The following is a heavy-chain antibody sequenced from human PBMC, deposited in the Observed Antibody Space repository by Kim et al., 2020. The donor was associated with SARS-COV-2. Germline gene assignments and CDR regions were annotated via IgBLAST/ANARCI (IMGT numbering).Heavy chain of an antibody. V-gene: IGHV4-59*13. CDR1: GGSISSYY. CDR3: ARDRRYGDNYGMDG. J-gene: IGHJ6*02. D-gene: IGHD4-17*01. CDR2: IYYSGST. Sequence: SETLSLTCTVSGGSISSYYWSWIRQPPGKGLEWIGYIYYSGSTNYNPSLKSRVTISVDTSKNQFSLKLRSVTAADTAVYYCARDRRYGDNYGMDGWGQGTTVTVSS.